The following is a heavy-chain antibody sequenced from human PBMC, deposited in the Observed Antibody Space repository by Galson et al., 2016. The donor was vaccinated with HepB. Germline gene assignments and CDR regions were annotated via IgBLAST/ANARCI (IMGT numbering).Heavy chain of an antibody. V-gene: IGHV3-21*01. J-gene: IGHJ4*02. Sequence: LRLSCAASGFTFGSFTMIWVRQAPGKGLEWVSTISSTSKYINYADSVKGRFTVSRDNAKSSVSLQMNSLRAEDTAVYYCAKAGTVAAAEYWGQGTLVTVSS. CDR2: ISSTSKYI. CDR1: GFTFGSFT. CDR3: AKAGTVAAAEY. D-gene: IGHD6-19*01.